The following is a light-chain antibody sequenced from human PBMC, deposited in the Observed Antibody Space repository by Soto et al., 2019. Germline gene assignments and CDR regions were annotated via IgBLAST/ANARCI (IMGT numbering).Light chain of an antibody. Sequence: EIVLTQSPGTLSLSPGERATLSCRASQSFSSSYLAWYQQKPGQAPRLLIYGASSRATGIPDRFSVSGSGTDFTLTISSLEPEDFAVYYWQHYGSALFTFGPGTKVDVK. V-gene: IGKV3-20*01. CDR1: QSFSSSY. CDR3: QHYGSALFT. J-gene: IGKJ3*01. CDR2: GAS.